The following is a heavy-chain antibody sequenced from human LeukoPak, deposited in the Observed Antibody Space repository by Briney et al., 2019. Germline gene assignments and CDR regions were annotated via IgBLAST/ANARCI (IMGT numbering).Heavy chain of an antibody. CDR2: IYYSGST. Sequence: SETLSLTCTVSGGSISSSSYYWGWIRQPPGKGLEWIGSIYYSGSTYYNPSLKSRVTISVDTSKNQFSLKLSSVTAADTAVYYCARGARNWGQSDYYYYYYMDVWGKGTTVTVSS. CDR3: ARGARNWGQSDYYYYYYMDV. CDR1: GGSISSSSYY. J-gene: IGHJ6*03. V-gene: IGHV4-39*07. D-gene: IGHD3-16*01.